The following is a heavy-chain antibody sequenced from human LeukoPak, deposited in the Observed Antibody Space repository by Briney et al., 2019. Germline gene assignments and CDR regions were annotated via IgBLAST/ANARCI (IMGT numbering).Heavy chain of an antibody. D-gene: IGHD3-22*01. V-gene: IGHV4-34*01. CDR3: ERVKLSGVVVIRTPDY. J-gene: IGHJ4*02. CDR2: INHSGST. CDR1: GGSISSYY. Sequence: SETLSLTCTVSGGSISSYYWSWIRQPPGKGLECLVEINHSGSTNYNPSLKSRVTISVDTSKNQFSMKLSSVTAAETAVYYCERVKLSGVVVIRTPDYWGQGTLVTVSS.